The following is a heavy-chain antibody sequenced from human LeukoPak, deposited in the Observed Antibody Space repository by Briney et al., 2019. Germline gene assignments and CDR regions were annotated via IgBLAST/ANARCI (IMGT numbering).Heavy chain of an antibody. D-gene: IGHD3-22*01. CDR1: GYTFTSYY. CDR3: FTFSSSGFDY. Sequence: ASVKVSCKASGYTFTSYYMHWVRQAPGQGLEWMGIINPSGGSTSYAQKFQGRVTMTRDTSTSTVYMELSSLRSDDTAVYYCFTFSSSGFDYWGQGTLVTVSS. CDR2: INPSGGST. J-gene: IGHJ4*02. V-gene: IGHV1-46*01.